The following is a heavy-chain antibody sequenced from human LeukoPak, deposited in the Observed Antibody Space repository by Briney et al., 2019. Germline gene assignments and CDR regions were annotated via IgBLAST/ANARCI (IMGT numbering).Heavy chain of an antibody. CDR2: IIPIFGTA. Sequence: GASVKVSCKASGGTFSSYAISWVRQAPGQGLEWMGGIIPIFGTANYAQKFQGRVTITADKSTSTAYMELSSLRSEDTAVYYCVVEPRGFTMVRGVIDDYWGQGTLVTVSS. J-gene: IGHJ4*02. V-gene: IGHV1-69*06. D-gene: IGHD3-10*01. CDR3: VVEPRGFTMVRGVIDDY. CDR1: GGTFSSYA.